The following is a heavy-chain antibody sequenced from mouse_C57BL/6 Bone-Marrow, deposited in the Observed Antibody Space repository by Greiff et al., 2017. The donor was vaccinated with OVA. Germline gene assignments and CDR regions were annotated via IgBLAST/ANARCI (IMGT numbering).Heavy chain of an antibody. CDR3: AREPYSFYYFDY. CDR1: GYTFTSYW. V-gene: IGHV1-7*01. D-gene: IGHD2-12*01. J-gene: IGHJ2*01. Sequence: VQLQQSGAELAKPGASVKLSCKASGYTFTSYWMHWVKQRPGQGLEWIGYINPSSGYTKYNQKFKDKATLTADNSSSTAYMQLSSLTYEDSAVYYCAREPYSFYYFDYWGQGTTLTVSS. CDR2: INPSSGYT.